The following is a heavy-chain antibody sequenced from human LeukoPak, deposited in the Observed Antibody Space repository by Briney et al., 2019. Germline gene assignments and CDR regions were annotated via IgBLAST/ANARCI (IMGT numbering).Heavy chain of an antibody. Sequence: GGSLRLSCAASGFSFSLSNMNGVRQAPGKGLKWVSYISSTNGHTYYADSVNGRFTISRDTAKNSLYLQMNSLRVEDTAIYFCARDRDSSGLYGGADLWGQGVLVTVSA. CDR1: GFSFSLSN. CDR3: ARDRDSSGLYGGADL. D-gene: IGHD6-19*01. J-gene: IGHJ5*02. CDR2: ISSTNGHT. V-gene: IGHV3-21*03.